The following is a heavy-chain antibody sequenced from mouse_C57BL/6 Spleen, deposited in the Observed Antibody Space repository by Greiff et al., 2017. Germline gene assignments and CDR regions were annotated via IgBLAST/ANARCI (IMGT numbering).Heavy chain of an antibody. CDR1: GYTFTSYW. J-gene: IGHJ3*01. CDR3: TTASWDLWCAD. CDR2: IYPGNSDT. D-gene: IGHD4-1*01. Sequence: EVQLQESGTVLARPGASVKMSCKTSGYTFTSYWMHWVKQRPGQGLEWIGAIYPGNSDTSYNQKFQGKAKLTAVTSASTAYMELSSLTNEDSAVYYCTTASWDLWCADWGQGTLVTVSA. V-gene: IGHV1-5*01.